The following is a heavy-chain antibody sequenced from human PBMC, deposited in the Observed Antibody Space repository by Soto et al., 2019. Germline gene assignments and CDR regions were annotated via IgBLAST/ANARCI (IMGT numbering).Heavy chain of an antibody. CDR2: IIPIFGTA. CDR3: ARGARVAAAGTVTTQHYYFDY. V-gene: IGHV1-69*13. CDR1: GGTFSSYA. J-gene: IGHJ4*02. Sequence: SVKVSCKASGGTFSSYAISWVRQAPGQGLEWMGGIIPIFGTANYAQKFQGRVTITADESTSTAYMELSSLRSEDTAVYYCARGARVAAAGTVTTQHYYFDYWGQGTLVTVSS. D-gene: IGHD6-13*01.